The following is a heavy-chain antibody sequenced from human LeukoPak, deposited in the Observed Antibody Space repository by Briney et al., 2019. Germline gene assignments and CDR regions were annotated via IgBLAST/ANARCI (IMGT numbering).Heavy chain of an antibody. CDR3: VRDFRAGTASDACDI. Sequence: AGGSLRLSCAASGFTFTSYAVNWARQAPGKGLEWVSTISDSGGTTYYTDPVKGRFTISRDDSKNTLYLQMNSLRAEDTAVYYCVRDFRAGTASDACDIWGQGTMVTVSS. V-gene: IGHV3-23*01. D-gene: IGHD1/OR15-1a*01. CDR1: GFTFTSYA. J-gene: IGHJ3*02. CDR2: ISDSGGTT.